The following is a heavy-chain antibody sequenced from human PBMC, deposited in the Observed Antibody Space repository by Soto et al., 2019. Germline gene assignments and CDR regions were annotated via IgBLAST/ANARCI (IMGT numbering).Heavy chain of an antibody. CDR3: ARDSSPVGLDY. V-gene: IGHV3-53*01. D-gene: IGHD1-26*01. J-gene: IGHJ4*02. CDR1: GFTVSSNY. Sequence: PGGSLRLSCAASGFTVSSNYMSWVRQAPGKGLEWVSVIYSGGSTYYADSVKGRFTISRDNSKNTLYLQMNSLRAEDTAVYYCARDSSPVGLDYWGQGTLVPVSS. CDR2: IYSGGST.